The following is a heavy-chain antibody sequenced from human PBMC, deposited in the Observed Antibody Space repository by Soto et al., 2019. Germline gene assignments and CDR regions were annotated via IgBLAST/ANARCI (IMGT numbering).Heavy chain of an antibody. CDR3: ARDPEGPLDY. CDR1: GGSVSSGSYY. CDR2: IYYSGST. Sequence: SETLSLTCTVSGGSVSSGSYYWSWIRQPPGKGLEWIGYIYYSGSTNYNPSLKSRVTISVDTSKNQFSLKLSSVTAADTAVYYCARDPEGPLDYWGQGTLVTVSS. J-gene: IGHJ4*02. V-gene: IGHV4-61*01.